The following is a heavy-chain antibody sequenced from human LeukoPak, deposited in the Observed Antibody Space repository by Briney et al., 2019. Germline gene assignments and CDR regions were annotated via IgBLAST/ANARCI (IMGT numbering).Heavy chain of an antibody. J-gene: IGHJ4*02. Sequence: PGGSLRLSCAASGFAVSSNYMGWVRQAPGKGLEWVSVLYTGSDTYYADSVKGRFTISRDNSKNTLYLQMNNLRVEDTAVYYCASTGGGYGERHFDYWGQGTLVTVSS. CDR2: LYTGSDT. CDR1: GFAVSSNY. CDR3: ASTGGGYGERHFDY. D-gene: IGHD2-15*01. V-gene: IGHV3-53*01.